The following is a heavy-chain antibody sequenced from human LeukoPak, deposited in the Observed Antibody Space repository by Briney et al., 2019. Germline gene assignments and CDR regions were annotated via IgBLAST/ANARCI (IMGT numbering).Heavy chain of an antibody. J-gene: IGHJ4*02. V-gene: IGHV1-8*01. CDR1: GYTFTSYD. CDR2: MNPKSGNI. Sequence: ASVKVSCKASGYTFTSYDINWVRQASGQGLEWMGWMNPKSGNIGYGQKFQGRVTITRNTSIRTVYMELSSLRSEDTAVYYCARRAADSSSWYVFDYWGQGTLVTVSS. CDR3: ARRAADSSSWYVFDY. D-gene: IGHD6-13*01.